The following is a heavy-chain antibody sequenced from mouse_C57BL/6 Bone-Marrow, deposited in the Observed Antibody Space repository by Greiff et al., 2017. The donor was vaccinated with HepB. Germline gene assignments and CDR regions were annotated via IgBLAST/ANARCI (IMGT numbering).Heavy chain of an antibody. CDR2: INPNYGTT. D-gene: IGHD3-2*02. J-gene: IGHJ4*01. CDR3: ARFDSSGYVGYYAMDY. Sequence: EVQGVESGPELVKPGASVKISCKASGYSFTDYNMNWVKQSNGKSLEWIGVINPNYGTTSYNQKFKGKATLTVDQSSSTAYMQLNSLTSEDSAVYYCARFDSSGYVGYYAMDYWGQGTSVTVSS. V-gene: IGHV1-39*01. CDR1: GYSFTDYN.